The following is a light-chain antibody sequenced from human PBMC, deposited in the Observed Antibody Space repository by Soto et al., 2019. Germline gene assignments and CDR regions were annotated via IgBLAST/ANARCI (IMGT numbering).Light chain of an antibody. V-gene: IGLV2-23*01. CDR1: SSDVGSYNL. J-gene: IGLJ1*01. CDR2: EGS. Sequence: QSVLTQPASVSGSPGQSITISCTGTSSDVGSYNLVSWYQQHPGKAPKLMIYEGSKRPSGVSNRFSGSKSGNTASLTISGLQAEDEADYYCAAWDDSMSGYVFGARTNATVL. CDR3: AAWDDSMSGYV.